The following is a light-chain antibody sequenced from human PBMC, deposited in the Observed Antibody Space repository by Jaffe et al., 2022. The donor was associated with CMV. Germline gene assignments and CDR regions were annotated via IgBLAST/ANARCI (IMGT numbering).Light chain of an antibody. CDR3: QEGHSSPPYT. CDR1: QNIDSH. J-gene: IGKJ2*01. Sequence: DIQMTQSPSSLSASVGDRAIITCRASQNIDSHLNWYQQKPGKAPKLVIYDASSLQNGVPSRFSGSGSGTRFTLTIASLQPEDFATYYCQEGHSSPPYTFGQGTKLEMK. V-gene: IGKV1-39*01. CDR2: DAS.